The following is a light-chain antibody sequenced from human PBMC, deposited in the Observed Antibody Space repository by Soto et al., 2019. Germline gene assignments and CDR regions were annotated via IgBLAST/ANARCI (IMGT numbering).Light chain of an antibody. Sequence: EIVLTQSPGTQSLSPGERATLSCRASQSVTSNYLAWYQQQPGQAPRLLIYGAATRVAGIPDRFSGSGSGTDFNLTVSRLEPEDFSVYYCKQYADSPLSVGGGTKVEIK. CDR3: KQYADSPLS. CDR1: QSVTSNY. V-gene: IGKV3-20*01. J-gene: IGKJ4*01. CDR2: GAA.